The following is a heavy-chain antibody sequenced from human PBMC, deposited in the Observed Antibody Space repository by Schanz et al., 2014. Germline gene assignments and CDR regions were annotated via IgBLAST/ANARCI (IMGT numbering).Heavy chain of an antibody. CDR1: GYTFTSYA. CDR2: INTNTGNP. D-gene: IGHD6-19*01. J-gene: IGHJ4*02. Sequence: QVQLVQSGSELKKPGASVKVSCKASGYTFTSYAMNWVRQAPGQGLEWVGWINTNTGNPTYAQGFTGRFVFSLDTSVSTSYLKMRSLQSEEPGDNISTTETIAMAGIVSIWGQGTRATVSS. CDR3: TTETIAMAGIVSI. V-gene: IGHV7-4-1*01.